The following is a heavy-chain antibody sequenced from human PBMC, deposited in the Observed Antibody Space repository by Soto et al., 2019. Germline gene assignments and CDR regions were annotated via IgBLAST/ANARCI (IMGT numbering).Heavy chain of an antibody. D-gene: IGHD3-3*01. J-gene: IGHJ5*02. V-gene: IGHV3-15*07. CDR2: IKSRPDGETT. CDR1: GFSFANNW. Sequence: AGTLRLSCAASGFSFANNWMHWVRQAPGKGLEWVGRIKSRPDGETTDYAAPVKGRFTISRDDSRDTLYLEMNSLKSEDTGMYYGLSYCDFGTVHYPPWGQGIWVTVSS. CDR3: LSYCDFGTVHYPP.